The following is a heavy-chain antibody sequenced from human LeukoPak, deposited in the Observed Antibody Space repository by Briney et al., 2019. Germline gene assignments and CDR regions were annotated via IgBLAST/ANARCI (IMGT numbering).Heavy chain of an antibody. V-gene: IGHV4-39*01. D-gene: IGHD1-26*01. CDR1: GFTFSSYSMN. CDR2: IYYSGST. CDR3: ARREGGDAFDI. Sequence: GSLRLSCAASGFTFSSYSMNWVRQPPGKGLEWIGSIYYSGSTYYNPSLKSRVTISVDTSKNQFSLKLSSVTAADTAVYYCARREGGDAFDIWGQGTMVTVSS. J-gene: IGHJ3*02.